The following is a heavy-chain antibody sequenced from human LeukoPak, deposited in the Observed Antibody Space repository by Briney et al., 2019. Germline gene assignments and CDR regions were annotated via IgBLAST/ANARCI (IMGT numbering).Heavy chain of an antibody. CDR3: ARDGSSHWELDY. D-gene: IGHD2-15*01. Sequence: GRSLRLSCAASGFTFSSYSIHWVRQAPGKGLEWVAVIWSDGSKKYYADSVKGRFTISRDNSKSTLYLQVDSLRAEDTAVYYCARDGSSHWELDYWGQGTLVTVSS. J-gene: IGHJ4*02. V-gene: IGHV3-33*01. CDR2: IWSDGSKK. CDR1: GFTFSSYS.